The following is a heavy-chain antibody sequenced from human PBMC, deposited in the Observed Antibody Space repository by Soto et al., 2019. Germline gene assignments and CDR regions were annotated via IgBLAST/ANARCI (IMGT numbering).Heavy chain of an antibody. CDR1: TSTFSTYA. CDR3: AKGFHYYYGMDA. Sequence: EVQLLESGGGLVQPGESLRLSCVASTSTFSTYAMSWVRQAPGKGLEWVSSIKSDGGATYYVDSVKGRFTISRDNSKNTLYLQVNSLRVEDTAVYYCAKGFHYYYGMDAWGQGTTVTVSS. CDR2: IKSDGGAT. V-gene: IGHV3-23*01. J-gene: IGHJ6*02.